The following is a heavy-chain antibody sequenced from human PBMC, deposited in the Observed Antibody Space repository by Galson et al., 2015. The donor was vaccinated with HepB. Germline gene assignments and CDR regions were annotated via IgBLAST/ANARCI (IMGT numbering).Heavy chain of an antibody. CDR3: AREPGAGFRELLFRAFDI. J-gene: IGHJ3*02. CDR2: INPNSGGT. V-gene: IGHV1-2*06. CDR1: GYTFTGYY. D-gene: IGHD3-10*01. Sequence: SVKVSCKASGYTFTGYYMHWVRQAPGQELEWMGRINPNSGGTNYAQKFQGRVTMTRDTSISTAYMELSRLRSDDTAVYYCAREPGAGFRELLFRAFDIWGQGTMVTVSS.